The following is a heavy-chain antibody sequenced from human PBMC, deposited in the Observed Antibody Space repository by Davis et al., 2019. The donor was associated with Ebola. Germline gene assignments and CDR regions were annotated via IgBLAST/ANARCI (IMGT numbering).Heavy chain of an antibody. CDR2: ISSNGGST. Sequence: GESLKISCAASGFTFSSYAMHWVRQAPGKGLEYVSAISSNGGSTYYANSVKGRFTISRDNSKNTLYLQMGSLRAEDMAVYYCARDQGVWVGELLYHGNYYGMDVWGQGTTVTVSS. CDR1: GFTFSSYA. D-gene: IGHD3-10*01. J-gene: IGHJ6*02. V-gene: IGHV3-64*01. CDR3: ARDQGVWVGELLYHGNYYGMDV.